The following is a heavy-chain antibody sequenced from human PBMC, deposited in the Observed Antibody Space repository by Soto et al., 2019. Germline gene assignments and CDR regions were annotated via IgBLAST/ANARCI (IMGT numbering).Heavy chain of an antibody. Sequence: PGESLKISCVGSGVSVCRYTGGWVRQVPGKDMEWMGVIHPGDSDTIYSPSFQGQVTISADKSISTAYLQWSSLKASDTAMYYCTLSYGDSYYYYYGMDVWGQGTTVTVSS. J-gene: IGHJ6*02. D-gene: IGHD4-17*01. CDR2: IHPGDSDT. V-gene: IGHV5-51*01. CDR3: TLSYGDSYYYYYGMDV. CDR1: GVSVCRYT.